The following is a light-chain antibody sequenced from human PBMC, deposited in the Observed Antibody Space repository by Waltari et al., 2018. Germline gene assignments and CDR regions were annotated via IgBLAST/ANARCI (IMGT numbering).Light chain of an antibody. CDR2: DDN. Sequence: FDLTQQPSVSVSPGQTAAITCSGDGFPKQYTFWHQQKSGQAPVLVMYDDNKRPSGIPGRFSGSSAGTVATLTITGAQVDDEADYYCYSKDTDGGSQGKIGGGTKLTVL. CDR3: YSKDTDGGSQGK. V-gene: IGLV3-10*01. CDR1: GFPKQY. J-gene: IGLJ2*01.